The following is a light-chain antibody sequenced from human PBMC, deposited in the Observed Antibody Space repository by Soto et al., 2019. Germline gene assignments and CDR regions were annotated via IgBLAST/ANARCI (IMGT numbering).Light chain of an antibody. J-gene: IGKJ4*01. CDR2: GAS. CDR3: QQYNNWPLLT. V-gene: IGKV3-15*01. CDR1: QSVNNN. Sequence: EIIVTQSPATLSVSPVERATLACRASQSVNNNLARYQQKPGQAPRLLIYGASTSATGIPARFVGSGYGTEFTLTISRRQSADFAIYYCQQYNNWPLLTFGGGTKVEIK.